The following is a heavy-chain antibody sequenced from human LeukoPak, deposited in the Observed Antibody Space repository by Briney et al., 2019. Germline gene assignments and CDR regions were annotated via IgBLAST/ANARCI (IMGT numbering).Heavy chain of an antibody. J-gene: IGHJ4*02. V-gene: IGHV3-30*02. CDR1: GFTFSSYG. Sequence: GGSLRLSCAASGFTFSSYGMHWVRQAPGKGLEWVAFIRYDGSNKYYADSVKGRFTISRDNSKNTLYLQMNSLRAEDTAVYYCAKDGAIQLWPEYYFDYWGQGTLVTVSS. CDR2: IRYDGSNK. D-gene: IGHD5-18*01. CDR3: AKDGAIQLWPEYYFDY.